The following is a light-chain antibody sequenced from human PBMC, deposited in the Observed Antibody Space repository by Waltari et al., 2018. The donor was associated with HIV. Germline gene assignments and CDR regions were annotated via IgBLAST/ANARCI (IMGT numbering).Light chain of an antibody. CDR3: QQRGNWPPIT. CDR1: QSVSRN. Sequence: EIVLTQSPATLSLSPGERVTLSCRASQSVSRNLAWYQQKPGQAPRLLIYDASNRATGIPARFSGSGSGTDFTLNISSLEPEDFSVYYCQQRGNWPPITFGQGTRLEIK. CDR2: DAS. J-gene: IGKJ5*01. V-gene: IGKV3-11*01.